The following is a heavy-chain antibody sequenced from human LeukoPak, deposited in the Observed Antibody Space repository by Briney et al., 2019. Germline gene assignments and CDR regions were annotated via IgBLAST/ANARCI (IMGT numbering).Heavy chain of an antibody. CDR1: GYTFTSYG. J-gene: IGHJ4*02. V-gene: IGHV1-18*01. Sequence: ASVKVSCKASGYTFTSYGISWVGQAPGQRLEWMGWISAYNTNTDYAQKLQGRVTMNTDTSTSTAYMELRSLRADDTAVYYCAREAKSDYWGQGTLVTVSS. CDR3: AREAKSDY. CDR2: ISAYNTNT.